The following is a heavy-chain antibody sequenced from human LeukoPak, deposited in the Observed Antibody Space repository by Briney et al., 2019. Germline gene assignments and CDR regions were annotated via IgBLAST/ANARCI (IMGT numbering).Heavy chain of an antibody. CDR3: ASTYYYGSGSAPLYYYYGMDV. Sequence: GGSLRLSCAASGFTVSSNYMSWVRQAPGKGLEWVSVIYSGGSTYYADSVKGRFTISRDNSKNTLYLQMNSLRAEDTAVYYCASTYYYGSGSAPLYYYYGMDVRGQGSTVTVSS. CDR1: GFTVSSNY. V-gene: IGHV3-53*01. J-gene: IGHJ6*02. CDR2: IYSGGST. D-gene: IGHD3-10*01.